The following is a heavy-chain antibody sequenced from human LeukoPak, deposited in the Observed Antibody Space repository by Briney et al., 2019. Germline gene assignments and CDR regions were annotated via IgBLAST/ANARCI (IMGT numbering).Heavy chain of an antibody. CDR2: ISSNGGST. V-gene: IGHV3-64D*06. J-gene: IGHJ4*02. CDR1: GFTFSGYW. D-gene: IGHD5-24*01. CDR3: VKDRWIDY. Sequence: GGSLRLSCAASGFTFSGYWMHWVRQAPGKGLQYVSSISSNGGSTYYAASVKGRFTISRDNSKNTLYLQMSSLRAEDTALYYCVKDRWIDYWGQGALVTVSS.